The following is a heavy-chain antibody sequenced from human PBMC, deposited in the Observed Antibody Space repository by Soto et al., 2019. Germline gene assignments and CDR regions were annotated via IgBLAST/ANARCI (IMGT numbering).Heavy chain of an antibody. J-gene: IGHJ4*02. CDR1: GFTFSDYY. D-gene: IGHD1-26*01. Sequence: QVQLVESGGGLVKPGGSLRLSCAASGFTFSDYYMSWMRQAPGKGLEWVPYISNSGGSTHYADSVKGRFTISRDNAKNSLHLQMNSLRTEDTALYYCARVCGSYAVDHWGQGTLVTVSS. V-gene: IGHV3-11*01. CDR2: ISNSGGST. CDR3: ARVCGSYAVDH.